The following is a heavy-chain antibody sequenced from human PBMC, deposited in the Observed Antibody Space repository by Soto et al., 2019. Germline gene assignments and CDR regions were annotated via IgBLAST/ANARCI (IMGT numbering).Heavy chain of an antibody. CDR1: GGSISSGGYY. J-gene: IGHJ4*02. D-gene: IGHD3-10*01. CDR3: ARDRGATEAFEY. CDR2: IYFSGTT. V-gene: IGHV4-31*03. Sequence: SETLSLTCTVSGGSISSGGYYWSWIRQHPGKGLEWIGYIYFSGTTFYNPSLKSRVTISVDTSKNEFSLKLSSVTAADTAVYYCARDRGATEAFEYWGQGTPVTVSS.